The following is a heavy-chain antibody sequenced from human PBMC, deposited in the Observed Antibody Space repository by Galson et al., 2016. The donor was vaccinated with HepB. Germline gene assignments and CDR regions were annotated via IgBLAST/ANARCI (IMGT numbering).Heavy chain of an antibody. V-gene: IGHV3-64D*06. CDR1: GFTFNHYA. CDR2: VSADGFAT. CDR3: ARNLLFDWLSRADFDY. Sequence: SLRLSCAASGFTFNHYALHWVRQAPGKGLEYVSTVSADGFATYYADSVKGRFTISRDNSKNTQYLQMSSLRAEDTAVYYCARNLLFDWLSRADFDYWGQGTLVTVSS. D-gene: IGHD3-9*01. J-gene: IGHJ4*02.